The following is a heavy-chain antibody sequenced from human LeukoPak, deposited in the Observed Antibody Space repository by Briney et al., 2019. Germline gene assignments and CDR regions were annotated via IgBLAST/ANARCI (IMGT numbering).Heavy chain of an antibody. D-gene: IGHD3-10*01. V-gene: IGHV5-51*01. CDR3: AKTYYYGSGSYHAPFDY. J-gene: IGHJ4*02. CDR2: IFPGDSDT. CDR1: GFTFTTYY. Sequence: GESLKISCTGSGFTFTTYYIGWVRQMPGKGLEWMGIIFPGDSDTRYSPSFEGQVTISADKSISTAYLQWSSLKASDTAMYYCAKTYYYGSGSYHAPFDYWGQGTLVTVSS.